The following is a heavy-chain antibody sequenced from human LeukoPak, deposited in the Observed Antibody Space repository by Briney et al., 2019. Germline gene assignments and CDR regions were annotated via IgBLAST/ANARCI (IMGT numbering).Heavy chain of an antibody. V-gene: IGHV3-23*01. CDR2: ISGSGGST. D-gene: IGHD2-2*01. J-gene: IGHJ4*02. Sequence: PGGSLRPSCAASGFTFSSYAMSWVRQAPGKGLEWVSAISGSGGSTYYADSVKGRFTISRDNSKNTLYLQMNSLRAEDTAVYYCADPDYCSSTSCQADGYWGQGTLVTVSS. CDR1: GFTFSSYA. CDR3: ADPDYCSSTSCQADGY.